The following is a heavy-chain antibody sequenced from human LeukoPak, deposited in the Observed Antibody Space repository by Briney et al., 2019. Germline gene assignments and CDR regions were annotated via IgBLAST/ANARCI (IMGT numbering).Heavy chain of an antibody. CDR3: ARDINYYGSGSYYPTYYFDY. J-gene: IGHJ4*02. CDR2: IYTSGST. Sequence: SETLSLTCTVSGGSISSYYWSWIRQPAGKGLEWIGRIYTSGSTNYNPSLKSRVTMSVDTSKNQSSLKLSSVTAADTAVYYCARDINYYGSGSYYPTYYFDYWGQGTLVTVSS. CDR1: GGSISSYY. V-gene: IGHV4-4*07. D-gene: IGHD3-10*01.